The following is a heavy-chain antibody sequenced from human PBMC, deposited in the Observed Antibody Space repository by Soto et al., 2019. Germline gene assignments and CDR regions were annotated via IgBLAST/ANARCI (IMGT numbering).Heavy chain of an antibody. Sequence: GESLKISCKGSGYSFTSYWIGWVRQMPGKGLEWMGIIYPGDSDTRYSPSFQGQVTISADKSISTAYLQWSSLKASDTAMYYCARQTPYDILTGRYGMDVWGQGTTVTVSS. CDR2: IYPGDSDT. CDR3: ARQTPYDILTGRYGMDV. CDR1: GYSFTSYW. V-gene: IGHV5-51*01. J-gene: IGHJ6*02. D-gene: IGHD3-9*01.